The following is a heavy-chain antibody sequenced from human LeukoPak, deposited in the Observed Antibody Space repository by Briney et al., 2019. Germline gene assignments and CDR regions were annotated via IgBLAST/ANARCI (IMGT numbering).Heavy chain of an antibody. V-gene: IGHV3-30*03. CDR1: GFTFSSYG. D-gene: IGHD4-17*01. CDR3: ARQKITVTVSLDS. CDR2: ISSDGSDK. J-gene: IGHJ5*01. Sequence: GGSLRLSCAASGFTFSSYGMHWVRQAPGKGLEWVATISSDGSDKYYADSVKGRFSISRDNAQKTLYLQMNSLRPEDTAVYFCARQKITVTVSLDSWGQGTLVTVSS.